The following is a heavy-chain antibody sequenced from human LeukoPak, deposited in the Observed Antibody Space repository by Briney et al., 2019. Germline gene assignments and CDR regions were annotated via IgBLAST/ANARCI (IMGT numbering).Heavy chain of an antibody. CDR3: ARDGLWFGEPRYYFHY. CDR1: GFTFTKYA. D-gene: IGHD3-10*01. CDR2: ISTSSSYI. Sequence: GGSLRLSCAASGFTFTKYAMSWVRQAPGKGLEWVSSISTSSSYIYYADSVKGRFIISRDNARKSLYLQMNSLRAEDTAFYYCARDGLWFGEPRYYFHYWGQGTLVTVSS. J-gene: IGHJ4*02. V-gene: IGHV3-21*04.